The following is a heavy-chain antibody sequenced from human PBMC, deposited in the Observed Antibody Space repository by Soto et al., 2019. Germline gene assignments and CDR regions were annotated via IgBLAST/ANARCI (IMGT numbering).Heavy chain of an antibody. D-gene: IGHD2-2*01. J-gene: IGHJ4*02. CDR1: GFTFSSYG. CDR2: ISYDGSNK. V-gene: IGHV3-30*18. Sequence: GGSLRLSCAASGFTFSSYGMHWVRQAPGKGLEWVAVISYDGSNKYYAGSVKGRFTISRDNSKNTLYLQMNSLRAEDTAVYYCAKDLYQLPEVYYFDYWGQGTLVTVSS. CDR3: AKDLYQLPEVYYFDY.